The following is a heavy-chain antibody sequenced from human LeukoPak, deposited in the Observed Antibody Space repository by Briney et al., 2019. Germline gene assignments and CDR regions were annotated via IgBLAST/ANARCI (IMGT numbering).Heavy chain of an antibody. J-gene: IGHJ6*02. CDR1: GGSISSGGYY. CDR2: IYYSWST. CDR3: ARDRGVRGVIGPSSSYYYGMDV. V-gene: IGHV4-31*03. D-gene: IGHD3-10*01. Sequence: SQTLSLTCTVSGGSISSGGYYWSWIRQHPGKGLEWIGYIYYSWSTYYNPSLKSRVTISVDTSKNQFSLKLSSVTAADTAVYYCARDRGVRGVIGPSSSYYYGMDVWGQGTTVTVSS.